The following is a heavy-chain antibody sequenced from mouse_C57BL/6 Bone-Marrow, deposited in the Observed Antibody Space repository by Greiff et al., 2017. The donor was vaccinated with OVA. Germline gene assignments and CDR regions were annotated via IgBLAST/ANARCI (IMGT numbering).Heavy chain of an antibody. Sequence: QVQLKESGPGLVQPSQSLSITCTVSGFSLTSYGVHWVRQSPGKGLEWLGVIWSGGSTDYNAAFISRLSNSKDNSKSQVFFKMNSLQADDTAIYYCARNSHLKFITTVVAFDYWGQGTTLTVSS. CDR2: IWSGGST. J-gene: IGHJ2*01. D-gene: IGHD1-1*01. V-gene: IGHV2-2*01. CDR1: GFSLTSYG. CDR3: ARNSHLKFITTVVAFDY.